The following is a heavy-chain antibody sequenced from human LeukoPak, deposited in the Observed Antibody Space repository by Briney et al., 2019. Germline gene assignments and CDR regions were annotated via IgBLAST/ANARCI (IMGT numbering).Heavy chain of an antibody. D-gene: IGHD6-13*01. J-gene: IGHJ4*02. V-gene: IGHV4-59*08. CDR1: GDSLTSYY. Sequence: SETLSLTCTVSGDSLTSYYWSWVRQPPGKGLEWVGYIYYSGTTSYNPSLKSRVSISVDMSTRQFSLKLNSVTAADTAVYYCAVGSSSWYEVSWDYWGQGTLVTVSS. CDR3: AVGSSSWYEVSWDY. CDR2: IYYSGTT.